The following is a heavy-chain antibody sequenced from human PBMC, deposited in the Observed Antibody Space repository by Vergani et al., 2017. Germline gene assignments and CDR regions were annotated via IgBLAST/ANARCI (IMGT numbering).Heavy chain of an antibody. CDR2: IYYSGST. CDR3: ARGSFLRLGELSLPV. Sequence: QVQLQESGPGLVKPSETLSLTCTVSGGSISSYYWSWIRQPPGKGLEWIGYIYYSGSTNYNPSLKSRVTISVDTSKNQFSLKLSSVTAADTAVYYCARGSFLRLGELSLPVWGQGTTVTVSS. V-gene: IGHV4-59*01. CDR1: GGSISSYY. D-gene: IGHD3-16*02. J-gene: IGHJ6*02.